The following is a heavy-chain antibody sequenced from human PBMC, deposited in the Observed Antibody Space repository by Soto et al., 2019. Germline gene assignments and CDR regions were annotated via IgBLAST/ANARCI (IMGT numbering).Heavy chain of an antibody. J-gene: IGHJ5*02. V-gene: IGHV1-46*03. CDR1: GYTFTSYY. Sequence: QVQLVQSGAEVKKPGASVKVSCKASGYTFTSYYMHWVRQAPGQGLEWMGIINPSGGSTSYAQKFQGRVTMTRDTSTSTVYMELSSLRSEDTAVYYCASSGSYINWFDPWGQGTLVTISS. D-gene: IGHD1-26*01. CDR3: ASSGSYINWFDP. CDR2: INPSGGST.